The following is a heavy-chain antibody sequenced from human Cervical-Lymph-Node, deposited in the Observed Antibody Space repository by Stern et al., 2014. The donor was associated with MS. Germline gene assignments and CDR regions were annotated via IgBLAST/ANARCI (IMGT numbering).Heavy chain of an antibody. CDR2: IWYDGSNK. D-gene: IGHD6-19*01. CDR3: AREISSGWYYFDY. V-gene: IGHV3-33*01. CDR1: GFTFNSYG. J-gene: IGHJ4*02. Sequence: VQLVESGGGVVQPGRSLRLSCAASGFTFNSYGMHWVRQAPGKGLEWVAVIWYDGSNKYYADSVKGRFTISRDNSKNTLYLQMNSLRAEDTAVYYCAREISSGWYYFDYWGQGTLVTVSS.